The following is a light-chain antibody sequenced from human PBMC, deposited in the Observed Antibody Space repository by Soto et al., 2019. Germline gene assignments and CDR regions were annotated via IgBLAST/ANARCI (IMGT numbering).Light chain of an antibody. V-gene: IGKV3-15*01. CDR1: QSVSNN. J-gene: IGKJ1*01. CDR3: QQYYNWPLT. CDR2: GAS. Sequence: EIVMTQSPATLSVSPRDSATLSCRASQSVSNNLAWYHQKPGQAPRVLIYGASIRATGVPARFSGSGSGTEFILTISSLQSEDFALFYCQQYYNWPLTFGQGTKVEIK.